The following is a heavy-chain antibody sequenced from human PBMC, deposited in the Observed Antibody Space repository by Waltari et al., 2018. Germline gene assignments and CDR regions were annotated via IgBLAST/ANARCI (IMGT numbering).Heavy chain of an antibody. CDR1: GFTFSSYA. J-gene: IGHJ4*02. D-gene: IGHD6-19*01. Sequence: QVQLVESGGGVVQPGRSLRLSCAASGFTFSSYAMHWVRQAPGKGLEWVAVRSYDGSNKYYADSVKGRFTISRDNAKNTLYLQMNSLRAEDTAVYYCASELIAVAGTLNDYWGQGTLVTVSS. CDR2: RSYDGSNK. V-gene: IGHV3-30-3*01. CDR3: ASELIAVAGTLNDY.